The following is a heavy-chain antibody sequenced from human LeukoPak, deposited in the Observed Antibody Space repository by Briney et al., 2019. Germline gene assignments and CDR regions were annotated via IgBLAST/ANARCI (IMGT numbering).Heavy chain of an antibody. V-gene: IGHV1-2*02. D-gene: IGHD1-7*01. CDR3: ARSGGGSLELADRPDY. CDR1: GYTFTGYY. CDR2: INPNSGGT. J-gene: IGHJ4*02. Sequence: ASVKVSCKASGYTFTGYYMHWVRQAPGQGLEWMGWINPNSGGTNYAQKFQGRVTMTRDTSISTAYMELSRLRSDDTAVYYCARSGGGSLELADRPDYWGQGTLVTVSS.